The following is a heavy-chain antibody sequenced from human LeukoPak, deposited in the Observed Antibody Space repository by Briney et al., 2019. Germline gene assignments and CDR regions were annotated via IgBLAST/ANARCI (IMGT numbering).Heavy chain of an antibody. CDR2: IWYDGSNK. CDR1: GFTFSSYG. V-gene: IGHV3-33*01. Sequence: GGSLRLSCAASGFTFSSYGMHWVRQAPGKGLEWVAVIWYDGSNKYYADSVKGRFTISRGNSKNTLYLQMNSLRAEDTAVYYCARSIFGVARLDYWGQGTLVTVSS. CDR3: ARSIFGVARLDY. D-gene: IGHD3-3*02. J-gene: IGHJ4*02.